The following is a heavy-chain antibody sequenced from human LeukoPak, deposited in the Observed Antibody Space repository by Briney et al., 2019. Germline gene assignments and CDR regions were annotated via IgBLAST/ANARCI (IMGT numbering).Heavy chain of an antibody. V-gene: IGHV4-61*01. CDR2: IYYSGST. CDR3: ARSIDRWVGLDY. J-gene: IGHJ4*02. Sequence: SEPLSLTCTVSGGSVSSGSYYWSWIRQPPGKGLGWIGYIYYSGSTNYNPSLKSRVTISVDTSKNQFSLKLSSVTAADTAVYYCARSIDRWVGLDYWGQGTLVTVSS. D-gene: IGHD6-6*01. CDR1: GGSVSSGSYY.